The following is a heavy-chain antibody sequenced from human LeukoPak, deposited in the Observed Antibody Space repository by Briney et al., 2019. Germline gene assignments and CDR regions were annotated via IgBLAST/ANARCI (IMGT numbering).Heavy chain of an antibody. CDR3: ARWNLGSAYYYFDY. V-gene: IGHV3-48*02. D-gene: IGHD3-22*01. CDR1: GFTFSSYS. J-gene: IGHJ4*02. Sequence: AGGSLRLSCAASGFTFSSYSMNWVRRAPGEGLEWVSFISSSGSTIYYADSVRGRFTISRDNAKNSLFLQMNSLRDEDTAVYYCARWNLGSAYYYFDYWGQGTLVIVSS. CDR2: ISSSGSTI.